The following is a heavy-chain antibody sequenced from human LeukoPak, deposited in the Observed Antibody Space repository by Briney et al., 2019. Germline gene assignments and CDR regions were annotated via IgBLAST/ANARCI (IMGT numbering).Heavy chain of an antibody. CDR1: GFTFSSYA. CDR3: ASPVGRFLVTTNYPFDY. J-gene: IGHJ4*02. V-gene: IGHV3-23*01. D-gene: IGHD1-7*01. CDR2: ISGSGGST. Sequence: TGGSLRLSCAASGFTFSSYAMSWVRQAPGKGLEWVSAISGSGGSTYYADSVKGRFTISRDNSKNTLYLQMNSLRAEDTAVYYCASPVGRFLVTTNYPFDYWGQGTLVTVSS.